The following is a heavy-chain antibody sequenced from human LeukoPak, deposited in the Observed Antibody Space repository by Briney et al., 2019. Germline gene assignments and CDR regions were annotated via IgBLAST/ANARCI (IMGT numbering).Heavy chain of an antibody. CDR1: GFTFSSDH. CDR3: ARDRAPLDY. Sequence: GGSLRLSCSASGFTFSSDHMNWVRQAPGRGLEWVSHISSSSGTIYYADSVKGRFTISRDNTKNSLYLQMNSLRDEGTAVYYCARDRAPLDYWGQGTLVTVSS. CDR2: ISSSSGTI. V-gene: IGHV3-48*02. J-gene: IGHJ4*02.